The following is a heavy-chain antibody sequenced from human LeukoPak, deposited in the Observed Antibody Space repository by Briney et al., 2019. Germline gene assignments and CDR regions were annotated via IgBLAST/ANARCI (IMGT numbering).Heavy chain of an antibody. CDR3: TRGVLLQGRGAFDI. J-gene: IGHJ3*02. Sequence: ASVKVSCKASGYTFIVYWIHWVRLAPRQGLEWMGWINPNSAGTNFAQKFQGRVTMTRDTSISTVYVELSSLNSDDTAVYYCTRGVLLQGRGAFDIWGQGTMVTVSS. CDR2: INPNSAGT. V-gene: IGHV1-2*02. D-gene: IGHD2-15*01. CDR1: GYTFIVYW.